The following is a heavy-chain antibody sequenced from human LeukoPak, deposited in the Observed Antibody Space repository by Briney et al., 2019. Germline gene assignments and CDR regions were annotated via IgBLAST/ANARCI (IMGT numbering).Heavy chain of an antibody. Sequence: SETLSLTCTVSGGSISSYYWSWIRQPPGKGLEWIGYIYYSGSTNYNPSLKSRVTMFVDTSKLQFSLKLSSVTAADTAMYYCARHIRSTWYPCCFDPWGQGTLVTVSS. J-gene: IGHJ5*02. CDR2: IYYSGST. CDR1: GGSISSYY. V-gene: IGHV4-59*08. D-gene: IGHD6-13*01. CDR3: ARHIRSTWYPCCFDP.